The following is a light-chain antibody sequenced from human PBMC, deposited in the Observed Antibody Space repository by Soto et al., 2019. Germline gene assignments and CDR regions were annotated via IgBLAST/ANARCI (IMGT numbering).Light chain of an antibody. Sequence: EIVLTQSPGTLSLSPGERATLSCRASQSVSSSYLAWYQQKPGQAPRLLIYDTSSRATGIPDRFSGSGSGTDFTLAISRLEPEDFAFYYCQQCSSSPSFGQGTKVELK. CDR2: DTS. CDR1: QSVSSSY. CDR3: QQCSSSPS. J-gene: IGKJ1*01. V-gene: IGKV3-20*01.